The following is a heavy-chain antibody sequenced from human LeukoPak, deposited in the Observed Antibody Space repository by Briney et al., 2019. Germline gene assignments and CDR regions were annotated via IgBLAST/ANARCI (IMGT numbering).Heavy chain of an antibody. Sequence: PGGSLRLSCAASGFRFSTYGMHWVRQAPGKGLEWVSFIHYDESVKHYSDSVRGRVTISRDNSKNMLYLQMNSLRDEDTAVYYCAKDFIWGCDHWGQGILVTVSS. CDR1: GFRFSTYG. D-gene: IGHD7-27*01. CDR3: AKDFIWGCDH. J-gene: IGHJ5*02. CDR2: IHYDESVK. V-gene: IGHV3-30*02.